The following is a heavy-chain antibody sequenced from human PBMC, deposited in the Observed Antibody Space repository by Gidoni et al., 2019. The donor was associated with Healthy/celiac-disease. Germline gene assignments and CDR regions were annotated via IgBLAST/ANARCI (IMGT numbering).Heavy chain of an antibody. J-gene: IGHJ5*02. CDR1: GGSISSSSDY. V-gene: IGHV4-39*01. CDR2: IYYSGST. D-gene: IGHD3-3*01. CDR3: ARLGVPPGNTIFGVPGGRFDP. Sequence: QLQLQESGPGLVKPSETLSLTCTVSGGSISSSSDYWGWIRQPPGKGLEWIGSIYYSGSTYYNPSLKSRVTISVDTSKNQFSLKLSSVTAADTAVYYCARLGVPPGNTIFGVPGGRFDPWGQGTLVTVSS.